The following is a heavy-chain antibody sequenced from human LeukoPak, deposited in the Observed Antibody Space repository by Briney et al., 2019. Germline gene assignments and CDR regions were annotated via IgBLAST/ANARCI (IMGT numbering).Heavy chain of an antibody. CDR2: IYYSGST. D-gene: IGHD2-2*01. Sequence: SETLSLTCTVSGGSISSYYWSWIRQPPGKGLEWIGYIYYSGSTNYNPSLKSRVTISVDTSKNQFSLKLSSVTAADTAVYYCARDRADPGYYFDYWGQGTLVTVSS. V-gene: IGHV4-59*01. CDR1: GGSISSYY. J-gene: IGHJ4*02. CDR3: ARDRADPGYYFDY.